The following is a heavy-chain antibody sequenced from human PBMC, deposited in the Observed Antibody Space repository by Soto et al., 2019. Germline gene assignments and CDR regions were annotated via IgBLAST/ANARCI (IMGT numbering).Heavy chain of an antibody. Sequence: EVQLLESGGGLVQPGGSLRLSCAASGFTLSNYAMSWVRQAPGKGLEWVSAISGSGGSTYYADSVKGRFTISRDNSKNTLYLQMNSLRAEDTAVYYCAKGVRGTSWYFDLWGRGTLVTVSS. CDR1: GFTLSNYA. V-gene: IGHV3-23*01. J-gene: IGHJ2*01. D-gene: IGHD1-1*01. CDR3: AKGVRGTSWYFDL. CDR2: ISGSGGST.